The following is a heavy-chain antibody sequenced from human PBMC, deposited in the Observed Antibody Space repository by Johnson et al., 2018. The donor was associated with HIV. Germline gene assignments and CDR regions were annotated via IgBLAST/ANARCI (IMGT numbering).Heavy chain of an antibody. CDR2: ISYDGSKK. J-gene: IGHJ3*02. CDR1: GFSFSTYN. CDR3: ARDREASASGDAFDI. Sequence: QVQLVESGGGVVQPGRSLRLSCGASGFSFSTYNMHWVRHAPGRGLEWVAVISYDGSKKYYAESVKGRFTISRDNSKNTLYLQMNNLGAKDTAVYYCARDREASASGDAFDIWGQGTMVTVSS. V-gene: IGHV3-30*03. D-gene: IGHD1-26*01.